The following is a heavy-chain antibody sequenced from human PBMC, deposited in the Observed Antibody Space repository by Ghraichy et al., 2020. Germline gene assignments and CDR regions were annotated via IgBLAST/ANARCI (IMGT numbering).Heavy chain of an antibody. J-gene: IGHJ3*02. Sequence: ETLSLTCTVSGGSISPFYWSWIRRSPGRGLEWIAYMYYNGDTNYNPSLESRVTISVATSNNQFSLKVNSVTAADTAVYYCARHMRGVLGALHIWGQGTMVTVSS. CDR2: MYYNGDT. V-gene: IGHV4-59*08. D-gene: IGHD3-10*01. CDR1: GGSISPFY. CDR3: ARHMRGVLGALHI.